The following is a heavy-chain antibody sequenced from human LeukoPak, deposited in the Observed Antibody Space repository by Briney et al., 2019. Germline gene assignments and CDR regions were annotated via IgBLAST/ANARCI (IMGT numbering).Heavy chain of an antibody. J-gene: IGHJ3*02. Sequence: GGSLRLSCAASGFTFSSYGMHWVRQAPGKGLEWVAVIWYDGGNDYYANSVKGRFTISRDNSKNTLYLQMNSLRAEDTAVYFCARKNTQYAFDIWGQGTMVTVSS. CDR2: IWYDGGND. D-gene: IGHD2-15*01. V-gene: IGHV3-33*01. CDR1: GFTFSSYG. CDR3: ARKNTQYAFDI.